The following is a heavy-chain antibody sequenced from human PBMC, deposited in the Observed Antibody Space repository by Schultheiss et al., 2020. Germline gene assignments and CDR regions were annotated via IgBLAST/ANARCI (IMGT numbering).Heavy chain of an antibody. CDR3: ARFRIGAAAAHYGMDV. V-gene: IGHV4-31*03. CDR1: GGSISSGGYY. J-gene: IGHJ6*02. CDR2: IYYSGST. Sequence: SQTLSLTCTVSGGSISSGGYYWSWIRQHPGKGLEWIGYIYYSGSTNYNPSLKSRVTISVDKSKNQFSLKLSSVTAADTAVYYCARFRIGAAAAHYGMDVWGQGTTVTVS. D-gene: IGHD6-13*01.